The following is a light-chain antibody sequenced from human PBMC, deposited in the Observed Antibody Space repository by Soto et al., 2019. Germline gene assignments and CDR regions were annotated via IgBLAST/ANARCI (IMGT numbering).Light chain of an antibody. V-gene: IGLV2-14*01. CDR2: DVS. J-gene: IGLJ2*01. CDR1: RSDVGGYNY. CDR3: SSYTSSSTLV. Sequence: QPASVSGSPGQSITISCTGTRSDVGGYNYVSWYQQHPGKAPKLMIYDVSNRPSGVSNRFSGSKSGNTASLTISGLQAEDEADYYCSSYTSSSTLVFGGGTKVTVL.